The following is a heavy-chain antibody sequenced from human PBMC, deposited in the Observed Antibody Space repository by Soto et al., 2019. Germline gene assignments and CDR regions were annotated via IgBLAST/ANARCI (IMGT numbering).Heavy chain of an antibody. Sequence: QLQLQESGPGLVKPSETLSLTCSVSDESINSDKYYWGWIRQPPGKGLEWIGSIYYRGNAYYNPSLQPRATISLDTSKSQFSLKLNSVTAADSAVYFCARLEGLATISYYFDFWGPGALVTVSS. V-gene: IGHV4-39*01. J-gene: IGHJ4*02. CDR2: IYYRGNA. CDR1: DESINSDKYY. D-gene: IGHD3-9*01. CDR3: ARLEGLATISYYFDF.